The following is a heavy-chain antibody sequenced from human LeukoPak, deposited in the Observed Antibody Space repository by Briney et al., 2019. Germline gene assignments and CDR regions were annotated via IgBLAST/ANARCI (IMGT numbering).Heavy chain of an antibody. CDR1: GGSISSYY. J-gene: IGHJ6*02. CDR2: IYYSGST. Sequence: SETLSLTCTVSGGSISSYYWSWIRQPPGKGLEWIGYIYYSGSTNYNPSLKSRVTISVDTSKNQFSLKLSSVTAADTAVYYCARVFRTASDDFWSGYLHPQPYGMDVWGQGTTVTVSS. D-gene: IGHD3-3*01. V-gene: IGHV4-59*01. CDR3: ARVFRTASDDFWSGYLHPQPYGMDV.